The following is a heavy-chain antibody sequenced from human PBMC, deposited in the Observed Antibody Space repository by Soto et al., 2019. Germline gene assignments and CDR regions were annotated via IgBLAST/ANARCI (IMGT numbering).Heavy chain of an antibody. CDR1: GGSISTSSRY. V-gene: IGHV4-39*01. Sequence: PSETLSLTCTVSGGSISTSSRYWAWIRQTPGKGLEWIGSIYYSGNTYYSPSLTSRATISVDTSKSQFSLKVNFVSAADTAVYYCARAMITFGGVIVHPAGGMDVWGQGTTVTVSS. CDR2: IYYSGNT. J-gene: IGHJ6*02. CDR3: ARAMITFGGVIVHPAGGMDV. D-gene: IGHD3-16*02.